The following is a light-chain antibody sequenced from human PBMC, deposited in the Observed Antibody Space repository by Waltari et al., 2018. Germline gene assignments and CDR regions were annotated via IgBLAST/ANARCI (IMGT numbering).Light chain of an antibody. V-gene: IGLV2-14*03. CDR2: DVT. CDR3: TSQTLDGVVL. Sequence: QSALTQPASVSGPPGQSLTISCSGIGSAIDSSDFASWYQHHPGKGPRVIIYDVTNRPSGISDRFAASKSANTASLTISGLQPEDEGDYYCTSQTLDGVVLFGGGTQVTVL. CDR1: GSAIDSSDF. J-gene: IGLJ3*02.